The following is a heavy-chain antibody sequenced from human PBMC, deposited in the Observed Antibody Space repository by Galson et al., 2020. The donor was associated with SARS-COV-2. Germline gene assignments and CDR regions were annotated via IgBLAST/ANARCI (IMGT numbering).Heavy chain of an antibody. J-gene: IGHJ2*01. D-gene: IGHD6-6*01. V-gene: IGHV4-39*01. CDR1: GGSISSSSYY. CDR3: ARPNPSPSSSEGQSNFDL. Sequence: SEPLSLTCTVSGGSISSSSYYWGWIRQPPGKGLEWIGSIYYSGSTYYNPSLKSRVTISVDTSKNQFSLKLSSVTAADTAVYYCARPNPSPSSSEGQSNFDLRGRGTLVTVSS. CDR2: IYYSGST.